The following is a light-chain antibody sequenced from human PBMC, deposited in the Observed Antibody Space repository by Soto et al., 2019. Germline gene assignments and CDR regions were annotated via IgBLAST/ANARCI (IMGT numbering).Light chain of an antibody. V-gene: IGKV3-15*01. J-gene: IGKJ4*01. CDR1: QSVSSN. CDR2: GAS. CDR3: QQYNNWPPT. Sequence: EIVMTQSPATLSVSPGERATLSCRASQSVSSNLAWYQKKPGQAPRLLIYGASTRATGIPARFSASVSGTDFTLTISILQSEDFVVYYCQQYNNWPPTFGGGTKV.